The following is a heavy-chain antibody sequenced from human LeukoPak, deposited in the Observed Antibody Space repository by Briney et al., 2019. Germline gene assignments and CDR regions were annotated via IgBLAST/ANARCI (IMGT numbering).Heavy chain of an antibody. J-gene: IGHJ4*02. CDR2: ISGNGGST. D-gene: IGHD6-13*01. CDR1: GFTFSSYA. CDR3: AKGLSSWYRPDY. Sequence: GGSLRLSCAASGFTFSSYAMSWVRQAPGKGLEWVSAISGNGGSTYYADSVKGRFTISRDNSKNTLYLQMNSLRAEDTAVYYCAKGLSSWYRPDYWGQGTLVTVSS. V-gene: IGHV3-23*01.